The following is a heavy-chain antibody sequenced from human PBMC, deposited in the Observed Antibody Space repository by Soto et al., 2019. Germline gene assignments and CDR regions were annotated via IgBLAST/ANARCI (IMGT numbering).Heavy chain of an antibody. V-gene: IGHV1-8*01. J-gene: IGHJ6*02. CDR3: ARHPTPLYYYGMDV. CDR2: MNPNSGNT. CDR1: GYTFTSYD. Sequence: QVQLVQSGAEVKKPGASVKVSCKASGYTFTSYDINWVRQATGQGLEWMGWMNPNSGNTGYAQKFQGRVTMTRNTSISTAYMELSSLRSEDTAVYYWARHPTPLYYYGMDVWGQGTTVTVAS.